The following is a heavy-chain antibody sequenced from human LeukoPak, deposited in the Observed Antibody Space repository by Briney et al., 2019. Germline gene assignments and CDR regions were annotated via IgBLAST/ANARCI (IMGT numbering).Heavy chain of an antibody. D-gene: IGHD2-2*01. V-gene: IGHV1-18*01. CDR1: GYTFTSYG. CDR3: ARECTSCYSHHDAFDI. J-gene: IGHJ3*02. Sequence: ASVKVSCKASGYTFTSYGISWVRQAPGQGLEWMGWISAYNGNTNYAQKLQGRVTMTRDTSTSTVYMELSSLRSEDTAVYYCARECTSCYSHHDAFDIWGQGTMVTVSS. CDR2: ISAYNGNT.